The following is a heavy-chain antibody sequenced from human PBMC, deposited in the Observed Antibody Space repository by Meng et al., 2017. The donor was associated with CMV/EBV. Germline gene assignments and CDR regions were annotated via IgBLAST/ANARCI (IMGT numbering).Heavy chain of an antibody. Sequence: GGSLRPSCAASGFTFSSYWMHWFRQAPGKGLVWVSRISSDGSGTTYADSVKGRFTISRENAKNTLFLQMNSLRVEDTAVYYCARTSGDMDVWGQGTTVTVSS. CDR1: GFTFSSYW. CDR2: ISSDGSGT. V-gene: IGHV3-74*01. CDR3: ARTSGDMDV. J-gene: IGHJ6*02.